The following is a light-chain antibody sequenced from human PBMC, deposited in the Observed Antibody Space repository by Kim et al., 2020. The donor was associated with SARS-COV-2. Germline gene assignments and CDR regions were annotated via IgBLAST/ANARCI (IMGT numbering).Light chain of an antibody. J-gene: IGKJ2*03. Sequence: PGERATLSCRASQSVSSYLAWYQQKPGQAPRLLIYDASNRATGIPARFSGSGSGTDFTLTISSLEPEDFAVYYCQQRSNWPPMYSFGQGTKLEI. CDR2: DAS. V-gene: IGKV3-11*01. CDR1: QSVSSY. CDR3: QQRSNWPPMYS.